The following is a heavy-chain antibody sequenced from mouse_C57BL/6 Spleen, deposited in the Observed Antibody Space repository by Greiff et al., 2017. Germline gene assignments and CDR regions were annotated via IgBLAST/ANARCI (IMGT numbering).Heavy chain of an antibody. CDR1: GYSITSDY. D-gene: IGHD1-1*01. J-gene: IGHJ1*03. Sequence: DVKLQESGPGLAKPSQTLSLTCSVTGYSITSDYWNWIRKFPGNKLEYMGYISYSGSTYYNPSLKSRISITRDTSKNQYYLQLNSVTTEDTATYYCARGSSYGGWYFDVWGTGTTVTVSS. CDR2: ISYSGST. CDR3: ARGSSYGGWYFDV. V-gene: IGHV3-8*01.